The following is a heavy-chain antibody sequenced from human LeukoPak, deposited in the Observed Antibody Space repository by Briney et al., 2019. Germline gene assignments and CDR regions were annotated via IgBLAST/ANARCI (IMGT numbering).Heavy chain of an antibody. CDR1: GGSISSGGYH. Sequence: PSETLSLTCTVSGGSISSGGYHWSWIRQHPGKGLEWIGYIYYSGSTYYNPSLKSRVTISVDTSKNQFSLKLNSVTAADTAVYYCARGVATTEYYYGMDVWGQGTTVTVSS. J-gene: IGHJ6*02. CDR3: ARGVATTEYYYGMDV. V-gene: IGHV4-31*03. CDR2: IYYSGST. D-gene: IGHD5-12*01.